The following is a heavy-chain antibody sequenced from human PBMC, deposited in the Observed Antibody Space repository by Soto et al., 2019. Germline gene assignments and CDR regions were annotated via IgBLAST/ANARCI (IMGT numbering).Heavy chain of an antibody. D-gene: IGHD3-10*01. V-gene: IGHV3-30*18. CDR3: AKDERELLWFGEFVDY. Sequence: QVQLVESGGGVVQPGRSLRLSCAASGFTFSSYGMHWVRQAPGKGLEWVAVISYDGSNKYYADSVKGRFTISRDNSKNTLYLQMNSLRAEDTAVYYCAKDERELLWFGEFVDYWGQGTLVTVSS. CDR2: ISYDGSNK. CDR1: GFTFSSYG. J-gene: IGHJ4*02.